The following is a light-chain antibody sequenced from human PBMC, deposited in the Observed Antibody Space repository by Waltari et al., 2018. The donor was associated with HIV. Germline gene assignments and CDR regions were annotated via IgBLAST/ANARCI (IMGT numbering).Light chain of an antibody. CDR3: QAWTSPGSI. CDR1: DLGHKH. Sequence: SYEWSQPPSVSVSAGQTATITCSGDDLGHKHVYWYQQRPGQSPVLVMSQKNKRPSGIPERFSGSKSGNTATLTIRGTQTLDEATYYCQAWTSPGSIFGGGTILTVL. V-gene: IGLV3-1*01. J-gene: IGLJ2*01. CDR2: QKN.